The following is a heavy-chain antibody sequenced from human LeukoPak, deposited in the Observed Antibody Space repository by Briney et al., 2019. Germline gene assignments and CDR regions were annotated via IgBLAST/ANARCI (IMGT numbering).Heavy chain of an antibody. D-gene: IGHD2-2*01. CDR2: SGST. V-gene: IGHV4-59*12. CDR1: GGSISSYY. Sequence: PSEALSLTCTVSGGSISSYYWSWIRQPPGKGLEWIGYSGSTNSNPSLKSRVTISVDTSKNQFSLKLSSVTAADTAVYYCARDDMVVPAAISSYYYYYYYMDVWGKGTTVTVSS. CDR3: ARDDMVVPAAISSYYYYYYYMDV. J-gene: IGHJ6*03.